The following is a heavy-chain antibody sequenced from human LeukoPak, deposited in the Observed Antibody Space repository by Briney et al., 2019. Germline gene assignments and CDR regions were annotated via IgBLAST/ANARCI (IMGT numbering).Heavy chain of an antibody. CDR3: ATDVDSNYEGVFGMDV. Sequence: GASVKVSCKASGYTFTSYGISWVRQAPGQGLEWMGWISAYNGNTIYAQKFQGRVTMTEDTSTDTAYMELSSLRSEDTAVYYCATDVDSNYEGVFGMDVWGQGTTVTVSS. CDR1: GYTFTSYG. D-gene: IGHD4-11*01. J-gene: IGHJ6*02. CDR2: ISAYNGNT. V-gene: IGHV1-18*01.